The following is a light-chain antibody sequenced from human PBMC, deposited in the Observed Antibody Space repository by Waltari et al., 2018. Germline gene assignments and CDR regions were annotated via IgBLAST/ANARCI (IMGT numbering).Light chain of an antibody. CDR3: QQYNTWPT. CDR1: QSVSDH. V-gene: IGKV3-15*01. Sequence: ETVMTQSPATLSVSPGERATLSCRASQSVSDHLAWYQQKPGQAPRLLISAASNRATGIPARFSGSGSGTEFTLTISSLQSEDFAIYYCQQYNTWPTFGGGTKVEIK. CDR2: AAS. J-gene: IGKJ4*01.